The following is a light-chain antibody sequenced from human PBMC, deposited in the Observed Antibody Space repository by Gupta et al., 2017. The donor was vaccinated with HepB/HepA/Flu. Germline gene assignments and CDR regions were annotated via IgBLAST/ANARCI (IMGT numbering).Light chain of an antibody. V-gene: IGKV1-39*01. J-gene: IGKJ4*01. CDR2: TAS. CDR3: LQWYITPLT. CDR1: QSISTC. Sequence: DIQMTQSPSSLSAFVGDRVTITCRASQSISTCLNWYQQKAGRAPKLLIYTASSFQSGVPSRFTGSGSGTDFTLTISRLQPEDFTTYYSLQWYITPLTFGTGTRIEIK.